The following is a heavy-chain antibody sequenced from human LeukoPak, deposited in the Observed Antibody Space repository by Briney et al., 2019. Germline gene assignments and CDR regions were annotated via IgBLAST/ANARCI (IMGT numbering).Heavy chain of an antibody. J-gene: IGHJ4*02. V-gene: IGHV3-48*03. D-gene: IGHD3-22*01. Sequence: GGSLRLSCAASGFTFSSYEMNWVRQAPGKGLEGVSYISSSGSTIYYADSVEGRFTISRDNAKNSLYLQVNSLGGGDTAVYYCARDLRSGYFDYWGQGTLVTVSS. CDR1: GFTFSSYE. CDR3: ARDLRSGYFDY. CDR2: ISSSGSTI.